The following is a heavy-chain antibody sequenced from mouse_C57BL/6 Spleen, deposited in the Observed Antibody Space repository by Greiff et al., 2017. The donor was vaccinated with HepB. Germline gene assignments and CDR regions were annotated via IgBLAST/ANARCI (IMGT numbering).Heavy chain of an antibody. CDR1: GFSFTSYG. Sequence: VMLVESGPGLVAPSQSLSITCTVSGFSFTSYGVDWVRQSPGKGLEWLGVIWGVGSTNYNSALKSRLSISKDNSKSQVFLKMNSLQTDDTAMYYCARDYYGSSYGYFDVWGTGTTVTVSS. CDR2: IWGVGST. V-gene: IGHV2-6*01. D-gene: IGHD1-1*01. J-gene: IGHJ1*03. CDR3: ARDYYGSSYGYFDV.